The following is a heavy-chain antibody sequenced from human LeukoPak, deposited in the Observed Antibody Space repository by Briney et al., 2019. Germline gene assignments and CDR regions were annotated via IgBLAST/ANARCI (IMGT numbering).Heavy chain of an antibody. J-gene: IGHJ5*02. CDR1: GFTFSSYG. Sequence: GGSLRLSWAAAGFTFSSYGMHWVRQAPGKGLEWVSVIYSGGNTFYADSVKGRFTISRHNSENTLYLQMNSLSADDTAVYYCARLMGSGWFDPWGQGTLVTVFS. D-gene: IGHD1-26*01. CDR2: IYSGGNT. V-gene: IGHV3-NL1*01. CDR3: ARLMGSGWFDP.